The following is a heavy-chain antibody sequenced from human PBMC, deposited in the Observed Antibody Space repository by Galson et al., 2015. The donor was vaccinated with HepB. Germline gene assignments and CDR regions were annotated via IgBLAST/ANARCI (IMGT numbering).Heavy chain of an antibody. D-gene: IGHD3-22*01. CDR1: GFTFSTYS. J-gene: IGHJ4*02. V-gene: IGHV3-21*01. Sequence: SLRLSCAASGFTFSTYSMYWVRQAPGKGLEWISSISSSSSYIYYADSVKGRFTISRDNAKNSVYLQVDSLRAEDTAVYYCARDPTDYDRHFDNWGQGTLVTVSS. CDR2: ISSSSSYI. CDR3: ARDPTDYDRHFDN.